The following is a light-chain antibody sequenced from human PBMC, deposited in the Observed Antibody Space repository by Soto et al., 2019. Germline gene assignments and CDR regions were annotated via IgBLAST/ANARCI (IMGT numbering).Light chain of an antibody. CDR3: CSYAGSSTLGV. J-gene: IGLJ2*01. V-gene: IGLV2-11*01. CDR1: SSDVGGYNC. CDR2: DVS. Sequence: QSALTQPRSVSGSPGQSVTISCTGTSSDVGGYNCVSWYQQHPGKAPKFIIYDVSQRPSGVPDRFSGSKSGNTASLTISGLQAEDEADYYCCSYAGSSTLGVFGGGTKLTVL.